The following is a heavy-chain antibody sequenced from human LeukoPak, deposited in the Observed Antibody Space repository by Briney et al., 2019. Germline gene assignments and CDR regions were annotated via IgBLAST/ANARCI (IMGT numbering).Heavy chain of an antibody. D-gene: IGHD2-15*01. Sequence: GGSLRLSCAASGFTFSGFAMSWVRQAPGKGLEWVGRIKSKIDGGTIDYAAPVKGRFTISRDDSRNTLYLQMNSLKNEDTAVYYCTTRRQDGWWGQGTLVTVSS. CDR1: GFTFSGFA. CDR2: IKSKIDGGTI. V-gene: IGHV3-15*01. CDR3: TTRRQDGW. J-gene: IGHJ4*02.